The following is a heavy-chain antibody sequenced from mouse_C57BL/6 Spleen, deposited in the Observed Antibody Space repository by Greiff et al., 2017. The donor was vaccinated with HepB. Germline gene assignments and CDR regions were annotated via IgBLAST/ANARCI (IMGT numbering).Heavy chain of an antibody. CDR3: ATNWESAY. D-gene: IGHD4-1*01. J-gene: IGHJ3*01. CDR1: GYSITSGYY. Sequence: DVQLQESGPGLVKPSQSLSLTCSVTGYSITSGYYWNWIRQFPGNKLEWMGYISYDGSNNYNPSLKNRISITRDTSKNQFFLKLNSVTTEDTATYYCATNWESAYWGQGTLVTVSA. CDR2: ISYDGSN. V-gene: IGHV3-6*01.